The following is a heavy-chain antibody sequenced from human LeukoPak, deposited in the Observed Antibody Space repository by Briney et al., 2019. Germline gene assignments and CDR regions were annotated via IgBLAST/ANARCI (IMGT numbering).Heavy chain of an antibody. J-gene: IGHJ4*02. CDR1: GFTFSNYA. CDR3: ASRSSTVAATVLFDY. D-gene: IGHD6-13*01. V-gene: IGHV3-23*01. Sequence: PGGSLRLSCAASGFTFSNYAMSWVRQAPGKGLEWVSSITGGGTRAYYAHSVKGRFTISRDNSGYTLHLQMNSLRTEDTAVYYCASRSSTVAATVLFDYWGQGTLVTVSS. CDR2: ITGGGTRA.